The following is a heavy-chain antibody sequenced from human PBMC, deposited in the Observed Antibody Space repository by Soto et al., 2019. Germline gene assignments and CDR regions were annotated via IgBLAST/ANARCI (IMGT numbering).Heavy chain of an antibody. D-gene: IGHD3-3*01. CDR1: GFTFSSYA. Sequence: GGSLRLSCAASGFTFSSYAMSWVRQAPGKGLEWVSAISGSGGSTYYADSVKGRFTISRDNSKNTLYLQMNSLRAEDTAVYYCAKDTIFGVVITRYYFDYWGQGTLVTVSS. CDR3: AKDTIFGVVITRYYFDY. V-gene: IGHV3-23*01. CDR2: ISGSGGST. J-gene: IGHJ4*02.